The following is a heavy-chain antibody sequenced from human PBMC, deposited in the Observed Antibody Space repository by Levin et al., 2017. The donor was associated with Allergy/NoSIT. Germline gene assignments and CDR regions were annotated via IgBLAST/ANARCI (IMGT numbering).Heavy chain of an antibody. CDR3: ARDLGTGWYDNAFEI. D-gene: IGHD6-19*01. CDR1: GYTFRVYG. V-gene: IGHV1-18*01. Sequence: GASVKVSCKASGYTFRVYGIIWVRQAPGEGLEWLGWISPNNGHTKVSHEVQGRVTMTTDASTTTAYLDIRSLTSDDTAVYYCARDLGTGWYDNAFEIWGQGTLVSVSS. J-gene: IGHJ3*02. CDR2: ISPNNGHT.